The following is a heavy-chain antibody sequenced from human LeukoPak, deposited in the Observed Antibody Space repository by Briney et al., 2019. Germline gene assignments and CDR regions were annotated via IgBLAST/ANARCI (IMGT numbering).Heavy chain of an antibody. J-gene: IGHJ6*02. CDR3: ARGWEHYYYGMDV. Sequence: GASVKVSCKASGYTFTGYYVHWVRQAPGQGLEWMGWIEPNSGGTYYAQKFQGRVTMTTDTSISTAYMELSGLRSDDTAVYYCARGWEHYYYGMDVWGQGTTVTVSS. CDR2: IEPNSGGT. V-gene: IGHV1-2*02. D-gene: IGHD1-26*01. CDR1: GYTFTGYY.